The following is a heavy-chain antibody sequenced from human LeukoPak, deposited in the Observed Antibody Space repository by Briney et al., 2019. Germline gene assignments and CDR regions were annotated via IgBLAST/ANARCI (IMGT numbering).Heavy chain of an antibody. CDR2: IYASGTT. D-gene: IGHD6-19*01. CDR1: GDSISTGSYY. J-gene: IGHJ4*02. Sequence: SQTLSLTCTVSGDSISTGSYYWSWIRQPAGKGLEWIGRIYASGTTNYNPSLKSRVTISIDTSNNQFSLKLNSVTAADTAVYYCKMGYSSGWEPYHLDSWGQGILVTVSS. CDR3: KMGYSSGWEPYHLDS. V-gene: IGHV4-61*02.